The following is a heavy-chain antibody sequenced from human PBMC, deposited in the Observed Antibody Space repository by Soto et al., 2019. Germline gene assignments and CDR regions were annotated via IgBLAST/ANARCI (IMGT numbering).Heavy chain of an antibody. D-gene: IGHD2-15*01. CDR1: GGSISRGGYY. J-gene: IGHJ4*02. CDR3: ASTSLGSRYPQYYFDY. Sequence: SETLSLTCAVSGGSISRGGYYWSWIRQHPGKGLEWIGYIYYSGSTYYNPSLKSRVTISVDTSKNQFSLKLSSVTAADTAVYYCASTSLGSRYPQYYFDYWGQGTLVTVSS. CDR2: IYYSGST. V-gene: IGHV4-31*11.